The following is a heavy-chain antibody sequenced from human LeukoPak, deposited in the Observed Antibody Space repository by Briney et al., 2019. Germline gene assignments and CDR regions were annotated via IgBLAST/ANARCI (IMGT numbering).Heavy chain of an antibody. CDR1: GFTFSSYA. J-gene: IGHJ4*02. CDR3: AKAFLSGSGSYDY. D-gene: IGHD3-10*01. CDR2: ISCSGGST. Sequence: GVSLRLSCAASGFTFSSYAMSWVRQSPGKGLEWLSAISCSGGSTYYADSVKGRFTISRDNSKNTLYLQMNSLRAEDTAVYYCAKAFLSGSGSYDYWGQGTLVPVSS. V-gene: IGHV3-23*01.